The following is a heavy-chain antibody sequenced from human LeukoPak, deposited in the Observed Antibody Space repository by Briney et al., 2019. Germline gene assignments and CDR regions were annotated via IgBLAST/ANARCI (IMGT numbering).Heavy chain of an antibody. J-gene: IGHJ5*02. CDR3: ARGISITMVRGVMERWFDP. D-gene: IGHD3-10*01. Sequence: SETLSLTCAVYGGSFSGYYWSRIRQPPGKGLEWIGEINHSGSTNYNPSLKSRVTISVDTSKNQFSLKLSSVTAADTAVYYCARGISITMVRGVMERWFDPWGQGTLVTVSS. CDR1: GGSFSGYY. CDR2: INHSGST. V-gene: IGHV4-34*01.